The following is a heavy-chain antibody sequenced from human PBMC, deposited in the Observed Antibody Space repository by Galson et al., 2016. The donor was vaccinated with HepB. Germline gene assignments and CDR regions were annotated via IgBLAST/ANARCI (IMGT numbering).Heavy chain of an antibody. J-gene: IGHJ4*02. V-gene: IGHV5-10-1*01. CDR1: GYSFSSYW. D-gene: IGHD5-18*01. Sequence: QSGAEVKKPGESLRISCQGSGYSFSSYWISWVRRMPGKGLEWMGRIDPSDSYTNYSPSFEGHVTISSDKSISTAYLQWSSLKASDTAMYYCARQREYSYGDVDYWGQGTLVTVSS. CDR2: IDPSDSYT. CDR3: ARQREYSYGDVDY.